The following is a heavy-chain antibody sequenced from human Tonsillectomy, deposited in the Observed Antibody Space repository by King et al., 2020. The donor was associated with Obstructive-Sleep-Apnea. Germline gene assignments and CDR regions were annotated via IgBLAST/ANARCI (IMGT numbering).Heavy chain of an antibody. V-gene: IGHV4-39*07. J-gene: IGHJ6*02. Sequence: QLQESGPGLVKPSETLSLTCTVSGGSISSSSYYWGWIRQPPGKGLEWIGSIYYSGSTYYNPSLKSRVTISVDTSKNQFSLKLSSVTAADTAVYYCATGHITIFGDGMDVWGQGTTVTVSS. CDR1: GGSISSSSYY. CDR3: ATGHITIFGDGMDV. D-gene: IGHD3-3*01. CDR2: IYYSGST.